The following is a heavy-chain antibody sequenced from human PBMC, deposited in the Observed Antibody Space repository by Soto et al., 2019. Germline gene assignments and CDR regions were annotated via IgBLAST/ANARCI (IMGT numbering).Heavy chain of an antibody. D-gene: IGHD5-12*01. J-gene: IGHJ6*02. CDR3: VRAAGYSVNYYVYYYGMDV. Sequence: QVQLVESGGGVVQPGRSLRLSCAASGFTFRNYGMHWVRQAPATGLEWVALVWYDGGNKKYVDSVKGRFTISRDNSQNTLYLQMNSLRDEDTAVYYCVRAAGYSVNYYVYYYGMDVWGQGTTVTVSS. CDR2: VWYDGGNK. CDR1: GFTFRNYG. V-gene: IGHV3-33*01.